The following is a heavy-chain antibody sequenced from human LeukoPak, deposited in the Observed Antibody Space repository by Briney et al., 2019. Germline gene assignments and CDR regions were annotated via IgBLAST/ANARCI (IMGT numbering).Heavy chain of an antibody. CDR2: IYYSGST. CDR3: AKTGIVVVIAYFDY. CDR1: GGSISSYY. J-gene: IGHJ4*02. V-gene: IGHV4-59*01. Sequence: ASETLSLTCTVSGGSISSYYWSWIRQPPGKGLEWIGYIYYSGSTNYNPSLKSRVTISVDTSKNQFSLKLSSVTAADTAVYYCAKTGIVVVIAYFDYWGQGTLVTVSS. D-gene: IGHD3-22*01.